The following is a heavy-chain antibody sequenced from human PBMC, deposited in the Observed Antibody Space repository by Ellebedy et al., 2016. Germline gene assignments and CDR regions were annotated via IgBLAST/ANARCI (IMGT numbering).Heavy chain of an antibody. CDR2: IYCNDDK. Sequence: SGPTLVIPTQTLTLTCTLSGLSLTPSAMCVDWLRQLPGKAPEWLAFIYCNDDKRYSPAFKSRLTITKYTSKNQVVLTITNMEPVDTTTYYCVHRTTVTSVDYWGQGSLVTVSS. CDR1: GLSLTPSAMC. J-gene: IGHJ4*02. V-gene: IGHV2-5*01. D-gene: IGHD4-11*01. CDR3: VHRTTVTSVDY.